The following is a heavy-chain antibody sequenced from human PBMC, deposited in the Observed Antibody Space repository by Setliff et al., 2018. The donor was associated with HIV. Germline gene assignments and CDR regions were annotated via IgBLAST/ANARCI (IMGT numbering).Heavy chain of an antibody. V-gene: IGHV4-34*01. J-gene: IGHJ4*02. CDR3: ASSPIAAPTYYFDY. Sequence: LSLTCAVYGGSFSGYFWGWIRQPPGKGLEWIGSLSYTGSTYYNPSLKSRVTISADTSKNQFSLKLNSVTAADTAVYYCASSPIAAPTYYFDYWGQGTLVTVSS. D-gene: IGHD6-6*01. CDR2: LSYTGST. CDR1: GGSFSGYF.